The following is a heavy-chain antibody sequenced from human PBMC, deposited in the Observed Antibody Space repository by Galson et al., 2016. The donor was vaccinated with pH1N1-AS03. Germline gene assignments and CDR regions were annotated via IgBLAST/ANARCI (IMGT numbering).Heavy chain of an antibody. V-gene: IGHV4-39*01. CDR1: GGSISNSNYY. CDR3: ARGRGSSNLDPVGY. D-gene: IGHD3-10*01. CDR2: IYYSGSA. Sequence: ETLSLTCTVSGGSISNSNYYWGWIRQPPGKGLEWIGSIYYSGSAYYNPSLKSRVTISLDTSKNQFSLRLSSVTAADTAVYYCARGRGSSNLDPVGYWGQGILVTVSP. J-gene: IGHJ4*02.